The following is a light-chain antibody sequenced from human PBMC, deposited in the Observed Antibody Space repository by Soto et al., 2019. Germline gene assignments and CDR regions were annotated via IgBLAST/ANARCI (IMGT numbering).Light chain of an antibody. V-gene: IGKV3-15*01. Sequence: EIVMTQSPATLSVSPGDRATLSCRASQSVNINLAWYQQKTGQAPRLLIFGASSRANGIPDRFSGSGSGTELTLTISKLQTEDFAVYYCQQYNKWPRTCGQGTKVDI. J-gene: IGKJ1*01. CDR3: QQYNKWPRT. CDR2: GAS. CDR1: QSVNIN.